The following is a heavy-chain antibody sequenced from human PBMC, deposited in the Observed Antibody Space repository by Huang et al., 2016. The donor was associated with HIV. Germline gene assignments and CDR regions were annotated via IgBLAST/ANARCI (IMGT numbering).Heavy chain of an antibody. CDR3: AREVRSVDTDRPDGYYYRGLDV. D-gene: IGHD2-2*03. CDR1: GTSLTSSTFY. CDR2: VYLFGNT. J-gene: IGHJ6*02. Sequence: QLRESGPGLVTPSETLSLTCSASGTSLTSSTFYWGWFRQPPGRGLEWIGSVYLFGNTNSNPYLKSRVTISIDTANKQYSMRLTSVTAADTAVYFCAREVRSVDTDRPDGYYYRGLDVWGQGTTVIVSS. V-gene: IGHV4-39*02.